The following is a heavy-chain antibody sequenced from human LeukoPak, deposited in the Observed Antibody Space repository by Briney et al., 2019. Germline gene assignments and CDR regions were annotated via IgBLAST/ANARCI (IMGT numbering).Heavy chain of an antibody. Sequence: SLRLSFSASGFTFSSYAMYWVRQAPGKGLEWVAVISYDGNNKYYADSVKGRFTISRDDSKNTLSLQMNSLRAEDTAVYYCARGAPERISSSTNYYFDYWGQGTLVTVSS. J-gene: IGHJ4*02. D-gene: IGHD6-6*01. CDR3: ARGAPERISSSTNYYFDY. V-gene: IGHV3-30-3*01. CDR2: ISYDGNNK. CDR1: GFTFSSYA.